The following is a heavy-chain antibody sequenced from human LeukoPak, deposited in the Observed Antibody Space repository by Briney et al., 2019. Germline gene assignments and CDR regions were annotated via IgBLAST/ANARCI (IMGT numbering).Heavy chain of an antibody. CDR3: ATAGVWHYRGYYFDY. J-gene: IGHJ4*02. D-gene: IGHD6-13*01. Sequence: SETLSLTCTVSGGSISSSSYYWGWIRQPPGKGLEWIGSIYYSGSTYYNPSLKSRVTISVDTSKNQFSLKLSSVTAADTAVYYCATAGVWHYRGYYFDYWGQGTLVTVSS. CDR1: GGSISSSSYY. CDR2: IYYSGST. V-gene: IGHV4-39*07.